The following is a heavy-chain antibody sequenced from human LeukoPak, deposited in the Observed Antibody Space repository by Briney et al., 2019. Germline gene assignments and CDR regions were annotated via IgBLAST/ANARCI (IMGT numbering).Heavy chain of an antibody. CDR3: AKAVYGSGTLWDYYGMDV. Sequence: GGSLRLYCAASGFTFDDYAMHWVRHAPGKGLEWVSGISWNSGSIGYADSVKGRFTISRDNAKNSLYLQMNSLRAEDTALYYCAKAVYGSGTLWDYYGMDVWGQGTTVIVSS. J-gene: IGHJ6*02. D-gene: IGHD3-10*01. V-gene: IGHV3-9*01. CDR1: GFTFDDYA. CDR2: ISWNSGSI.